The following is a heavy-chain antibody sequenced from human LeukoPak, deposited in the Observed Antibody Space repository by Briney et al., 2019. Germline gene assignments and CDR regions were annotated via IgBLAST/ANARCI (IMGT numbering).Heavy chain of an antibody. Sequence: SETLSLTCTVSGGSISSYYWSWIRQPPGKGLEWIGYIYYSGSTNYNPSPKSRVTISVDTSKNQFSLKLSSVTAADTAVYYCARDNRRQYYYDSSGYYYLDLWGRGTLVTVSS. CDR2: IYYSGST. CDR1: GGSISSYY. CDR3: ARDNRRQYYYDSSGYYYLDL. V-gene: IGHV4-59*01. D-gene: IGHD3-22*01. J-gene: IGHJ2*01.